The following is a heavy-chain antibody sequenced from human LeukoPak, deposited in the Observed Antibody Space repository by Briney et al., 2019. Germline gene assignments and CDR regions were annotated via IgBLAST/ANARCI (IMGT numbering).Heavy chain of an antibody. J-gene: IGHJ5*02. D-gene: IGHD3-22*01. CDR1: GGSFSGYY. V-gene: IGHV4-34*01. Sequence: SETLSLTCAVYGGSFSGYYWSWIRQPPGKGLEWIESIYYSGSTYYNPSLKSRVTISVDTSKNQFSLKLSSVTAADTAVYYCARSPYYYDSSGYYYVLYWFDPWGQGTLVTVSS. CDR3: ARSPYYYDSSGYYYVLYWFDP. CDR2: IYYSGST.